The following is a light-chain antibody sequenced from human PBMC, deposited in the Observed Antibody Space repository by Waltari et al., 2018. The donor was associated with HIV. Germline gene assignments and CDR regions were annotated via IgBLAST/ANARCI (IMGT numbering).Light chain of an antibody. CDR3: SSYAGSIWV. Sequence: QSALTQPPSASGSPGQSVTISCPGTSSDVGGYNYVSWYQQPPGKAPKLMIYEVSKRPSGFPDRFFGSKSGNTASLTVSGLQAEDEADYYCSSYAGSIWVFGGGTKLTVL. V-gene: IGLV2-8*01. J-gene: IGLJ3*02. CDR2: EVS. CDR1: SSDVGGYNY.